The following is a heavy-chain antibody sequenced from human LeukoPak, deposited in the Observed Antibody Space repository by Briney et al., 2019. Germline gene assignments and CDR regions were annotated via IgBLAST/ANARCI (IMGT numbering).Heavy chain of an antibody. J-gene: IGHJ2*01. CDR2: IYSGGST. CDR3: ARSTDWYFDL. CDR1: GFTVSSNY. D-gene: IGHD4/OR15-4a*01. V-gene: IGHV3-53*01. Sequence: GGSLRLSCAASGFTVSSNYMSWVRQAPGKALEWVSVIYSGGSTYYADSVKGRFAISRDNSKNTLYLQMTSLRAEDTAVYYCARSTDWYFDLWGRGTLVTVSS.